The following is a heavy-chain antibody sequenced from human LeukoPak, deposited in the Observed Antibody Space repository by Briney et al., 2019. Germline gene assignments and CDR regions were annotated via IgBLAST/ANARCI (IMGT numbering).Heavy chain of an antibody. Sequence: SETLSLTCAVYGGSFSNYYWSWIRQPPGKGLEWIGEINHSGSTNYNPSLKSRVTISVDTSKNQFSLKLSSVTAADTAVYYCARARLDSSGRFDYWGQGTLVTVSS. J-gene: IGHJ4*02. CDR1: GGSFSNYY. CDR2: INHSGST. D-gene: IGHD3-22*01. V-gene: IGHV4-34*01. CDR3: ARARLDSSGRFDY.